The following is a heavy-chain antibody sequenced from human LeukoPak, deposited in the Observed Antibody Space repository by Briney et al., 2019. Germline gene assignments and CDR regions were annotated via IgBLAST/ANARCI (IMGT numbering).Heavy chain of an antibody. Sequence: ASVKVSCKASGYTFTSYGISWVRQAPGQGLEWMGWISAYNGNTNYAQKLQGRVTVTTDTSTSTAYMVLRSLRSDDTAVYYCARSYCSSTSCYYFQHWGQGTLVTVSS. V-gene: IGHV1-18*04. CDR1: GYTFTSYG. D-gene: IGHD2-2*01. CDR3: ARSYCSSTSCYYFQH. J-gene: IGHJ1*01. CDR2: ISAYNGNT.